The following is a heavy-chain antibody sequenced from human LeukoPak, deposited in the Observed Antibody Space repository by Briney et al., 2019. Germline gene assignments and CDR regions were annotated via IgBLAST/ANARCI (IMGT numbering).Heavy chain of an antibody. Sequence: GSLRLSCAASGLNFSSRWMNWVRQAPGQGLEWVASIKEGGSEKHYVDSVKGRFTISRDNGKNSLYLQMNSLRAEDTAVYYCARDSGWWRFDFWGQGTLVTVSS. CDR1: GLNFSSRW. D-gene: IGHD6-13*01. J-gene: IGHJ4*02. CDR3: ARDSGWWRFDF. V-gene: IGHV3-7*03. CDR2: IKEGGSEK.